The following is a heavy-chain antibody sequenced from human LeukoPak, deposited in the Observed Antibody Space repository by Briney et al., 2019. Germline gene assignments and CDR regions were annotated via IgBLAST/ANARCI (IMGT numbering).Heavy chain of an antibody. CDR3: ARASGSSWARYYYYYMDV. CDR1: GYTFTGYY. CDR2: INPNSGGT. D-gene: IGHD6-13*01. J-gene: IGHJ6*03. V-gene: IGHV1-2*02. Sequence: ASVKVSCKASGYTFTGYYMHWVRQAPGQGLEWMGWINPNSGGTNYAQKFQGRVTMTRDTSISTAYMELSRLRSDDTAVYYCARASGSSWARYYYYYMDVWGKGTTVTVSS.